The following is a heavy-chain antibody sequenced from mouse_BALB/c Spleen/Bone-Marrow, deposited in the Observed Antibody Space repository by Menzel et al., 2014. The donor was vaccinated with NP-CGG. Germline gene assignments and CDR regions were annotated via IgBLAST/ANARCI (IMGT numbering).Heavy chain of an antibody. Sequence: VQLQQPGAELVKPGASEKLSCKASGYTFTSYYMYWVKQRPGQGLEWIGEINPSNGGTNFNEKFKSKATLTVDKSSSTAYMQLSSLTSEDSAVYYCTRRLLYYSMDYWGQGTSVTVSP. CDR1: GYTFTSYY. V-gene: IGHV1S81*02. D-gene: IGHD2-13*01. J-gene: IGHJ4*01. CDR2: INPSNGGT. CDR3: TRRLLYYSMDY.